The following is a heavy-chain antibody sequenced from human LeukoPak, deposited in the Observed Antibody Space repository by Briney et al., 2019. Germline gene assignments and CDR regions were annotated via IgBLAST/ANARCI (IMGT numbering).Heavy chain of an antibody. D-gene: IGHD6-6*01. Sequence: GGSLRLSCAASGFTFSSYAMSWVRQAPGKGLEWVSAISGSGGSTYYADSVKGRFTISRDNSKNTLYLQMNSLRAEDTAVYYCAKGSGGIAARELSYYFDYWGQGTLVTVSS. CDR3: AKGSGGIAARELSYYFDY. CDR1: GFTFSSYA. V-gene: IGHV3-23*01. CDR2: ISGSGGST. J-gene: IGHJ4*02.